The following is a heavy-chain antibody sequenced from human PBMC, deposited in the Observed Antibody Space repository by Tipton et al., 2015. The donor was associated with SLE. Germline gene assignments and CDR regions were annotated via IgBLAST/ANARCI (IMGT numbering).Heavy chain of an antibody. CDR2: IHSSGTT. J-gene: IGHJ4*02. Sequence: TLSLTCTVSGGSISNFYWSWIRQPPGKGLEWIGYIHSSGTTNYNASLKTRLTISVDTSKNQFSLKLNSMTAADTAAYYCARGGWSLGYWGQGTRVTVSS. D-gene: IGHD2-15*01. V-gene: IGHV4-59*01. CDR3: ARGGWSLGY. CDR1: GGSISNFY.